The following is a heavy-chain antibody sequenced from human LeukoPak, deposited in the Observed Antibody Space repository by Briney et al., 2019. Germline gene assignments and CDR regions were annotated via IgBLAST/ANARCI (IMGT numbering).Heavy chain of an antibody. CDR1: GHTFTGYY. Sequence: GASVKVSCKASGHTFTGYYMHWVRQAPGQGLGWMGWINPNSGGTNYAQKFQGRVTMTRDTSISTAYMELSRLRSDDTAVYYCARDKGWITMVRGVIIGMDVWGQGTTVTVSS. D-gene: IGHD3-10*01. CDR3: ARDKGWITMVRGVIIGMDV. CDR2: INPNSGGT. J-gene: IGHJ6*02. V-gene: IGHV1-2*02.